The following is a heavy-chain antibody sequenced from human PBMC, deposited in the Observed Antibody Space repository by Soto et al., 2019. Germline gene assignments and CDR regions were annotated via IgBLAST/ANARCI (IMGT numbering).Heavy chain of an antibody. CDR2: ISWNSGSI. CDR1: GFTFDDYA. CDR3: AKDLSAYYYDSSGYSGFDY. V-gene: IGHV3-9*01. J-gene: IGHJ4*02. Sequence: EVQLVESGGGLVQPGRSLRLSCAASGFTFDDYAMHWVRQAPGKGLEWVSGISWNSGSIGYADSAKGRFTISRDNAKNSLYLQMNSLRAEDTALYYCAKDLSAYYYDSSGYSGFDYWGQGTLVTVSS. D-gene: IGHD3-22*01.